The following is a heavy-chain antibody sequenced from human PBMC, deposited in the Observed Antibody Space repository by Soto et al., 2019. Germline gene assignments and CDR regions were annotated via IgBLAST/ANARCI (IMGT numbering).Heavy chain of an antibody. D-gene: IGHD1-1*01. CDR3: ARPDGATYNFRY. J-gene: IGHJ4*02. Sequence: DVQLLESGGSVVQPGGSLRLSCAASGFTFNAYSLSWVRQAPGKGLEWVSAISTTGGSTYYADSVKGRFTISRDNSQNTVYLQMNSLRAEDTAVYYCARPDGATYNFRYWGQGTLVTVSS. CDR2: ISTTGGST. V-gene: IGHV3-23*01. CDR1: GFTFNAYS.